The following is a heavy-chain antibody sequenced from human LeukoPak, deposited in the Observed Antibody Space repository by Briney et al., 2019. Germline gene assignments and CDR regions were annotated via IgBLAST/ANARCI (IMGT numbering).Heavy chain of an antibody. Sequence: SETLSLTCTVSGYSVSSGYYWGWIRQPPGKGLEWIGSMYHSGDTYYNPSLKSRVTISVDTSKNQLSLKLSSVTAADTAVYYCARVFRSSGSYYKDYYYGMDVWGQGTTVTVSS. CDR3: ARVFRSSGSYYKDYYYGMDV. V-gene: IGHV4-38-2*02. D-gene: IGHD3-10*01. CDR2: MYHSGDT. J-gene: IGHJ6*02. CDR1: GYSVSSGYY.